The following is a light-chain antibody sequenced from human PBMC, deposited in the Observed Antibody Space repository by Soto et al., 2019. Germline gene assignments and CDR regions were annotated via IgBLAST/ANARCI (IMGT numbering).Light chain of an antibody. CDR3: QQLKSNLIT. Sequence: EIWLTQSPGTLSLSPGEITTLSCRSSQSVSSSYLAWYQQKPGQAPRLLIYGASSRATGIPDRFSGSGSGTDFTLTISSLQPEDFATYYCQQLKSNLITFGQGTRLEI. J-gene: IGKJ5*01. CDR1: QSVSSSY. CDR2: GAS. V-gene: IGKV3-20*01.